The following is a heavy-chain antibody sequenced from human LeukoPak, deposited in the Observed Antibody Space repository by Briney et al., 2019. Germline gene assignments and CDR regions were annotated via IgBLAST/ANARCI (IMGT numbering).Heavy chain of an antibody. CDR3: ARAPRYYYYYYYMDV. CDR2: ISSSSSYI. J-gene: IGHJ6*03. V-gene: IGHV3-21*01. Sequence: GGSLRLSCAASGFTFSSYSMNWVRQAPGKGLEWVSSISSSSSYIYYADSVKGRFTISRDNAKNSLYLQMNSLGAEDTAVYYCARAPRYYYYYYYMDVWGKGTTVTVSS. CDR1: GFTFSSYS.